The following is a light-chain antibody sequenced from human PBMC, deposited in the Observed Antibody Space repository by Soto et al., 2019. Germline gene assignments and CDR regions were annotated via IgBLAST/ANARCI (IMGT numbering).Light chain of an antibody. CDR2: GNS. J-gene: IGLJ1*01. CDR3: QSYDSSLSGYV. CDR1: SSNIGAGYD. V-gene: IGLV1-40*01. Sequence: QSVLTQPPSVSRAPGQRVTNSCTGSSSNIGAGYDVHWYQQLPGTAPKLLIYGNSNRPSGVPDRFSGSKSGTSASLAITGLQAEDEADYYCQSYDSSLSGYVFGTGTKVTGL.